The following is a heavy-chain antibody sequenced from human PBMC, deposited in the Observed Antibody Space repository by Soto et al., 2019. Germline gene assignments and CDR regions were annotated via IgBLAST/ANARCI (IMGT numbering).Heavy chain of an antibody. V-gene: IGHV2-5*02. D-gene: IGHD3-3*01. Sequence: QITLKESGPTVVKPTETLTLTCTFSGFSLTTSGVGVGWVRQSPGKAPEWLALIYWDDDKRYSTSLKSRLNITKDTSKNPVVLTMANVDPADTATYYCAHRVLRTVFGLVTTTAIYFDFWGQGTPVVVSS. CDR3: AHRVLRTVFGLVTTTAIYFDF. CDR2: IYWDDDK. J-gene: IGHJ4*02. CDR1: GFSLTTSGVG.